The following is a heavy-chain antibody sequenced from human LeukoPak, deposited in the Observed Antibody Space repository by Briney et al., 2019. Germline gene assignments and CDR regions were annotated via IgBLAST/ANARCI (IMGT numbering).Heavy chain of an antibody. CDR3: ASRGYYDSRFYSPFDY. CDR2: TIPIFGTT. V-gene: IGHV1-69*05. J-gene: IGHJ4*02. D-gene: IGHD3-22*01. CDR1: GGSLNSYA. Sequence: SVKVSCKASGGSLNSYAISWVRQAPGQGLEWMGGTIPIFGTTNYAQKFQGRVKITTDESTSTAYMELSSLRSEDTAVYYCASRGYYDSRFYSPFDYWGQGTLVTVSS.